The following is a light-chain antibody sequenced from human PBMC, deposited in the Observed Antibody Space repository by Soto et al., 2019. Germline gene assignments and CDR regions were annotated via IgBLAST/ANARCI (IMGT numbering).Light chain of an antibody. V-gene: IGKV3-20*01. CDR1: QSVSRDY. CDR2: AAS. Sequence: EIVLAQSPGTLSLSPGQRDTLSCRASQSVSRDYVAWYQHKPGQAPRLLIYAASSRPSGIPDRFGGSGSGTDFTLTISRLEPEDFALYYCQQYGSSPLTFGGGTRVEFK. CDR3: QQYGSSPLT. J-gene: IGKJ4*01.